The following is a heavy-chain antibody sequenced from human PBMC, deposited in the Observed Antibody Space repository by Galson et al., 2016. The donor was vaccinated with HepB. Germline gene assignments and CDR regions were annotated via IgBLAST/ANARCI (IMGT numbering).Heavy chain of an antibody. CDR3: TRLRFFSAANYFYGMDV. Sequence: QSGAEVKKPGESLRISCKGSGYSFASYWIGWVRQMPGKGLEYMGITFPGASDTTYSPSFQGQVTISVDKSIRTAYLQWSSLEASDTAMYYCTRLRFFSAANYFYGMDVWGQGTTVTVSS. V-gene: IGHV5-51*01. CDR2: TFPGASDT. D-gene: IGHD3-10*01. J-gene: IGHJ6*02. CDR1: GYSFASYW.